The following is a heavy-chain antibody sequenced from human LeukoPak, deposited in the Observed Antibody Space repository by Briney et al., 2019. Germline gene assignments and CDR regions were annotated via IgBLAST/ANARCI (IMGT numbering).Heavy chain of an antibody. V-gene: IGHV4-59*01. J-gene: IGHJ4*02. CDR3: ARVTRYSSGWYPFDY. CDR2: IYYSGST. Sequence: SETLSLTCTASGGSISSYYWSWIRQPPGKGLEWIGYIYYSGSTKYHPSLVSRVTISVDTSKKQFSLKLSSVTAADTAVYYCARVTRYSSGWYPFDYWGQGTLVTVSS. CDR1: GGSISSYY. D-gene: IGHD6-19*01.